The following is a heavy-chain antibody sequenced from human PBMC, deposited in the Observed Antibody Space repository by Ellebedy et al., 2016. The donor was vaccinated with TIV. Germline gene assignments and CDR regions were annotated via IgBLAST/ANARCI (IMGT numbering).Heavy chain of an antibody. CDR3: ARDKELRVSKKVSIYYFDY. Sequence: SETLSLTCTVSGGSISSGGYYWSWIRQHPGKGLEWIGYIYYSGSTYYNPSLKSRVTISVDTSKNQFSLKLSSVTAADTAVYYCARDKELRVSKKVSIYYFDYWGQGTLVTVSS. D-gene: IGHD1-7*01. CDR2: IYYSGST. V-gene: IGHV4-31*03. J-gene: IGHJ4*02. CDR1: GGSISSGGYY.